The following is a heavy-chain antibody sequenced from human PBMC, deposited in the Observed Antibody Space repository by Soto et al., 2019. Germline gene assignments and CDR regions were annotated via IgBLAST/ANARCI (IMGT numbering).Heavy chain of an antibody. Sequence: PGXSLRLSCAASGFKFNYYAIHWVHQAPGKGPEWVAVISHDGSHQYSADSVKGRFSISRDNSKNTLYLQMNSPRSEDTAVYYCARTSTVSTYFYDYWGQGTLVTVSS. V-gene: IGHV3-30-3*01. CDR1: GFKFNYYA. D-gene: IGHD4-17*01. J-gene: IGHJ4*02. CDR3: ARTSTVSTYFYDY. CDR2: ISHDGSHQ.